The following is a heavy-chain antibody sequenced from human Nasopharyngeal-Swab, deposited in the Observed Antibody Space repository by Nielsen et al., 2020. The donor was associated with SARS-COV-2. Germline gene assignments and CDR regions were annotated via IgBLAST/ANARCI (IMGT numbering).Heavy chain of an antibody. Sequence: AGTLRLSCVVTGFTFSNYYMAWIRPATGQALECVSYLSASGTTTDSSDSVKGRFTISRGNAHNKVYLQMSSLRGEDTAVSFCAREKGYQVLLYYYYHGLHVWAHGTAVTVSS. J-gene: IGHJ6*02. CDR1: GFTFSNYY. CDR3: AREKGYQVLLYYYYHGLHV. D-gene: IGHD3-10*01. V-gene: IGHV3-11*01. CDR2: LSASGTTT.